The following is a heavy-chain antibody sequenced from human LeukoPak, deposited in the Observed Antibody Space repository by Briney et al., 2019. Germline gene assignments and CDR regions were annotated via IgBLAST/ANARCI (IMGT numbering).Heavy chain of an antibody. CDR3: ARVDDYDSPFDY. CDR2: IWYDGSNK. J-gene: IGHJ4*02. D-gene: IGHD3-22*01. Sequence: GRSLRLSCAASGFPFSSYGMHWVRQAPGKGLEWVAVIWYDGSNKYYADSVKGRFTISRDNSKNTLYLQMNSLRAEDTAVYYCARVDDYDSPFDYWGQGTLVTVSS. V-gene: IGHV3-33*01. CDR1: GFPFSSYG.